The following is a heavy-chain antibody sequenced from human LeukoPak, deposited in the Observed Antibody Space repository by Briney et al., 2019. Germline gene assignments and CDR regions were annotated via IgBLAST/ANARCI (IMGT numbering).Heavy chain of an antibody. D-gene: IGHD6-6*01. CDR1: GGSVSSGSYY. Sequence: PSETLSLTCTVSGGSVSSGSYYRSWIRQPPGKGLEWIGSIYYSGSTHYNPSLKSRVTISVDTSKNQFSLKLSSVTAADTAVYYCARIDSSTGVDYWGQGTLVTVSS. CDR3: ARIDSSTGVDY. V-gene: IGHV4-39*01. J-gene: IGHJ4*02. CDR2: IYYSGST.